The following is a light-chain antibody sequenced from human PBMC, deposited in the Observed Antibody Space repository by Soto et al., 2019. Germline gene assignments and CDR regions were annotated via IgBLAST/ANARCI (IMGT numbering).Light chain of an antibody. CDR2: GTS. J-gene: IGKJ1*01. Sequence: EIVLTQSPGTLSFSPGERVTLSCRASQSIDNNHLAWYQQKPGQAPRLLIHGTSNRATGIPDRFSGSGSGTDFTLTLSRLEPEDFATYYCQQSYSTSWTFGQGTKVDIK. V-gene: IGKV3-20*01. CDR1: QSIDNNH. CDR3: QQSYSTSWT.